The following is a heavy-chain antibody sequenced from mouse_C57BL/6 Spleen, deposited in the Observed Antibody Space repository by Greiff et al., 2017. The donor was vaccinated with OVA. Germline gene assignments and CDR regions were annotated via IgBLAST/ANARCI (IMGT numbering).Heavy chain of an antibody. CDR2: IDPSDSYT. J-gene: IGHJ3*01. Sequence: QVQLQQPGAELVKPGASVKLSCKASGYTFTSYWMQWVKQRPGQGLEWIGEIDPSDSYTNYNQKFKGKATLTVGTSSSTAYMQLSSLTSEDSAVYYCARQPGYGFAYWGQGTLVTVSA. V-gene: IGHV1-50*01. D-gene: IGHD3-2*02. CDR3: ARQPGYGFAY. CDR1: GYTFTSYW.